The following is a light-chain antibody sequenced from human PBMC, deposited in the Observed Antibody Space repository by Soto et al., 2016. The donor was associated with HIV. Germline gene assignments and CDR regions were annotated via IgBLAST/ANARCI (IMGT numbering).Light chain of an antibody. V-gene: IGKV1-5*03. J-gene: IGKJ1*01. CDR1: QSLDSR. CDR2: KAS. CDR3: QQSYSTPQT. Sequence: DIQMTQSPSTLSASVGDRVTITCRASQSLDSRLAWYQQKLGKAPSLLIYKASSLERGVPSRFSGSGSGTEFTLTISSLHPDDFATYYCQQSYSTPQTFGQGTKVEIK.